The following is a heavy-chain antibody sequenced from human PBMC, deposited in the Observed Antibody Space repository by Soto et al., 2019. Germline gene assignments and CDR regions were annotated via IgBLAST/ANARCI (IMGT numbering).Heavy chain of an antibody. CDR1: GFTFGDYA. CDR2: IRSKAYGGTT. D-gene: IGHD3-9*01. V-gene: IGHV3-49*03. Sequence: GGSLRLSCTASGFTFGDYAMSWFRQAPGKGLEWVGFIRSKAYGGTTEYAASVKGRFTISRDDSKSIAYLQMNSLKTEDTAVYYCTRDRFSSVTGYYLASGYMDVWGKGTTVTVSS. J-gene: IGHJ6*03. CDR3: TRDRFSSVTGYYLASGYMDV.